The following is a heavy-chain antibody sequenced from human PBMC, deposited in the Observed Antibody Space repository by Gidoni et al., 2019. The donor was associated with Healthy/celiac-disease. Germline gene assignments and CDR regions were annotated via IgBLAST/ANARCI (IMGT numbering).Heavy chain of an antibody. J-gene: IGHJ4*02. Sequence: EVQLVESGGGLVQPGGSLKLSCAASGFTFSGSAMHWVRQASGKGLGWVGRIRSKANSYATAYAASVKGSFTISRDDSKNTAYLQMNSLKTEDTAVYYCTRQGGGVSNYWGQGTLVTVSS. CDR2: IRSKANSYAT. D-gene: IGHD3-16*01. CDR1: GFTFSGSA. CDR3: TRQGGGVSNY. V-gene: IGHV3-73*01.